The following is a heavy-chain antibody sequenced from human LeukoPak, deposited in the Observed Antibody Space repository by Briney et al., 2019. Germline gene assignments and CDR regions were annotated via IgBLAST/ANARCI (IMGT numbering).Heavy chain of an antibody. J-gene: IGHJ4*02. CDR1: GFTFSNYG. V-gene: IGHV3-33*01. CDR3: PRDHSGNQDY. Sequence: GGALRLSCAAPGFTFSNYGMHWVRQAPGKGLEWVAVIWDDGSNEYYADSVKGRFTIFRDNRRNTLYLQMNSRRAEETPVYSCPRDHSGNQDYWGQGTLVTVSS. CDR2: IWDDGSNE. D-gene: IGHD1-1*01.